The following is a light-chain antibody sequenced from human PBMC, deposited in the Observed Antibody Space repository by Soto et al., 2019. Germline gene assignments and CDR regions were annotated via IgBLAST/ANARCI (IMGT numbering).Light chain of an antibody. CDR1: QNVGSN. J-gene: IGKJ1*01. V-gene: IGKV3-15*01. Sequence: EIVMTQSPATLSVSPGERATLSCRASQNVGSNLAWYQQKPGQAPRLLIYGASTRATGIPARFSGSGSGTEFTLTISSLQSEDFAIYLCQQYNNWPPDRTFGQGTKVEIK. CDR2: GAS. CDR3: QQYNNWPPDRT.